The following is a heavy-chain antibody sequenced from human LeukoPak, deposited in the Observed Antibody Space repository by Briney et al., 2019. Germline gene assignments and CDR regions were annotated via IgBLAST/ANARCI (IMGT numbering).Heavy chain of an antibody. CDR1: GGSFSGYY. CDR3: ARDRGRYQPAYFDY. CDR2: INHSGST. D-gene: IGHD2-2*01. Sequence: SETLSLTCAVYGGSFSGYYWSWIRQPPGKGLEWIGEINHSGSTNYNPSLKSRVTISVDTSKNQFSLKLSSVTAADTAVYYCARDRGRYQPAYFDYWGQGTLVTVSS. J-gene: IGHJ4*02. V-gene: IGHV4-34*01.